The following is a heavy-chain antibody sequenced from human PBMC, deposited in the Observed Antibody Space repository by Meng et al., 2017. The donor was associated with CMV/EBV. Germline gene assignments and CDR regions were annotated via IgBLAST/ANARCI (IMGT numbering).Heavy chain of an antibody. CDR2: ISAYTGKA. D-gene: IGHD5-24*01. CDR1: GFSLATYG. CDR3: ARFVEKGTILLDY. J-gene: IGHJ4*02. V-gene: IGHV1-18*01. Sequence: LGHSGGEVRQPGVSLKVSWKASGFSLATYGFSWVRQAPGQGLEWMGWISAYTGKAEYAENLQGRVTLTTDTSTSTSFMELRSLTFDDTALYYCARFVEKGTILLDYWGQGTLVTVSS.